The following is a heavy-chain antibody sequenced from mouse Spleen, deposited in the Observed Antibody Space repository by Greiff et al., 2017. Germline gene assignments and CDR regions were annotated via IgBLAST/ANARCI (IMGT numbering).Heavy chain of an antibody. V-gene: IGHV3-8*02. CDR3: ARDGNYGIYYALDY. CDR1: GDSITSGY. J-gene: IGHJ4*01. CDR2: ISYSGST. D-gene: IGHD2-1*01. Sequence: EVQVVESGPSLVKPSQTLSLTCSVTGDSITSGYWNWIRKFPGNKLEYMGYISYSGSTYYNPSLKSRISITRDTSKNQYYLQLNSVTTEDTATYYCARDGNYGIYYALDYWGQGTSVTVSS.